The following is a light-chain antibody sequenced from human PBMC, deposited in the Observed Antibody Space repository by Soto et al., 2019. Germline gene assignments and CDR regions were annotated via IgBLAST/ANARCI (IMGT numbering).Light chain of an antibody. Sequence: QSALTQPPSASGSPGQSLTISCTGTRSDVGGYNFVSWYQQHPGKAPKLMISDVNRRPSGVPDRFSGSKSGNTASLTVSGLQAEDEADYYCSSYAGSNNWVFGGGTKLTVL. CDR2: DVN. CDR3: SSYAGSNNWV. V-gene: IGLV2-8*01. CDR1: RSDVGGYNF. J-gene: IGLJ3*02.